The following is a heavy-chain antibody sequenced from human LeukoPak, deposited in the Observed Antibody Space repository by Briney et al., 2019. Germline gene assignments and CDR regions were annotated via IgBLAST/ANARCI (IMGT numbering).Heavy chain of an antibody. CDR3: AKDQKSIAATGYDY. D-gene: IGHD6-13*01. J-gene: IGHJ4*02. Sequence: GGSLRLSCAASGFTFANYAMSWVRQGPGKGLEWVSTISGSGGSTYYADSVKGRFNISRDNSKNTQFLQMNSLRADDTAVYFCAKDQKSIAATGYDYWGQGTLVTVSS. CDR2: ISGSGGST. V-gene: IGHV3-23*01. CDR1: GFTFANYA.